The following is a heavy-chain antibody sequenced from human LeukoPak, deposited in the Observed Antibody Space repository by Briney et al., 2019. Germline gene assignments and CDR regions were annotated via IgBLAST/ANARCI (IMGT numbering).Heavy chain of an antibody. CDR2: IYYSGST. CDR3: ARSLILKHFDY. V-gene: IGHV4-39*01. Sequence: TTSETLSLTCTVSGGSISSSSYYWGWIRQPPGKGLEWIGSIYYSGSTYHNPSLKSRVTISVDMSKNQFSLKLSSVTAADTAVYYCARSLILKHFDYWGQGTLVTVCS. D-gene: IGHD2-8*01. J-gene: IGHJ4*02. CDR1: GGSISSSSYY.